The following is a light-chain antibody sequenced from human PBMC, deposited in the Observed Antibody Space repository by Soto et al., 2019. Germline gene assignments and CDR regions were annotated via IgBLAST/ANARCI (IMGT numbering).Light chain of an antibody. CDR1: QDISNY. J-gene: IGKJ3*01. CDR3: QQYDNLPVFT. CDR2: DAS. V-gene: IGKV1-33*01. Sequence: DIQMTQSPSSLSASVGDRVTITCQASQDISNYLNWYQQKPGKAPKLLIYDASNLETGVPSRFSGSGSGTDFTFTNSSLQPEDIATYYCQQYDNLPVFTFGPGTKVDIK.